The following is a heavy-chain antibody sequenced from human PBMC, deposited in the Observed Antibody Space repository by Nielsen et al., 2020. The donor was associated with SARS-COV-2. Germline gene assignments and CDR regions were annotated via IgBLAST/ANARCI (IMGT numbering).Heavy chain of an antibody. V-gene: IGHV4-34*01. J-gene: IGHJ4*02. CDR3: ARESGLDTTDN. CDR2: INHSGST. CDR1: GGSFSGYY. D-gene: IGHD3/OR15-3a*01. Sequence: SETLSLTCAVYGGSFSGYYWSWIRQPPGKGLEWIGEINHSGSTNYNPSLKSQVTISVDTSKNQFSLKLSSVTAADTAVYYCARESGLDTTDNWGQGVLVTVSS.